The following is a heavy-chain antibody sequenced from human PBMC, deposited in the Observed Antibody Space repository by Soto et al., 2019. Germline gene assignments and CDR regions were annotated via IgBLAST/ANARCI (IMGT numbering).Heavy chain of an antibody. CDR3: ARRAVTTVEAYYYYYYGMDV. CDR1: GGSISSGGYY. CDR2: IYDSGST. Sequence: SETLSLTCTVSGGSISSGGYYWSWIRQHPGKGLEWIGYIYDSGSTYYNPSLKSRVTISVDTSKNQFSLKLSSVTAADTAVYYCARRAVTTVEAYYYYYYGMDVWGQGTTVTVSS. V-gene: IGHV4-31*03. D-gene: IGHD4-4*01. J-gene: IGHJ6*02.